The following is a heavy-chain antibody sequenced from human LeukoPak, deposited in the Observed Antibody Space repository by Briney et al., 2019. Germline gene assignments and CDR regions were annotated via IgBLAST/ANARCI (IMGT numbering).Heavy chain of an antibody. CDR3: ATKDGYNFDY. CDR2: IKQDGSEK. D-gene: IGHD5-24*01. CDR1: GFTFSNYW. V-gene: IGHV3-7*01. Sequence: GGSLRLSCVASGFTFSNYWMHWVRQAPGKGLEWVANIKQDGSEKYYVDSVKGRFTISRDNAKNSLFLQMNSLRAEDTAVYYCATKDGYNFDYWGQGNLVTVSS. J-gene: IGHJ4*02.